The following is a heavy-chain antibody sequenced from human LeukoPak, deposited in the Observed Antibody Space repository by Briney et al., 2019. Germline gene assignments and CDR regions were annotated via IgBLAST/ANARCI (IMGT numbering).Heavy chain of an antibody. CDR2: ISAYNGNT. D-gene: IGHD2-2*01. CDR1: GYTFTSYG. CDR3: ARCRVPAADNWFNP. Sequence: GASVKVSCKASGYTFTSYGISWVRQAPGQGLEWMGWISAYNGNTNYAQKLQGRVTMTTDTSTSTAYMELRSLRSDDTAVYYCARCRVPAADNWFNPWGQGTLVTVSS. V-gene: IGHV1-18*01. J-gene: IGHJ5*02.